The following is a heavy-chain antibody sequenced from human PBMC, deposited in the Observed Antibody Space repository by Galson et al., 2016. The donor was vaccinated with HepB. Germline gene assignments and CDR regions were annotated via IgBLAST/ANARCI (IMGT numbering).Heavy chain of an antibody. CDR1: GFTFTTGG. CDR3: AKELYADASIDC. Sequence: SLRLSCAVSGFTFTTGGMHWVRQAPGKGLEWVAVIWSDGSNKNYADSVKGRFTTSRDNSKNTPYLQMNSLRAEDTAVYYCAKELYADASIDCWGHGTLVTVSS. J-gene: IGHJ4*01. D-gene: IGHD2-8*01. CDR2: IWSDGSNK. V-gene: IGHV3-33*06.